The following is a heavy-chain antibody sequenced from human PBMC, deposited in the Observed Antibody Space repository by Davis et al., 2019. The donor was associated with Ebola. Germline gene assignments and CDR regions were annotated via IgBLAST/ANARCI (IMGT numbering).Heavy chain of an antibody. V-gene: IGHV3-21*04. J-gene: IGHJ4*02. D-gene: IGHD3-3*01. CDR2: ISSSSSYI. Sequence: GESLKISCAASGFTFSSYSMNWVRQAPGKGLEWVSSISSSSSYIYYADSVKGRFTISRDNAKNSLYLQMNSLRAEDTAVYYCARDSPPYYDFWSGYRDYWGQGTLVTVSS. CDR3: ARDSPPYYDFWSGYRDY. CDR1: GFTFSSYS.